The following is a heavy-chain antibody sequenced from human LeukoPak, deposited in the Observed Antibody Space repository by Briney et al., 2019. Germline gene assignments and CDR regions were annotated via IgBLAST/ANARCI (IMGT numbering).Heavy chain of an antibody. J-gene: IGHJ4*02. CDR3: ARGQLLFDY. CDR1: GFTFSSYG. CDR2: IWYDGNKK. D-gene: IGHD2-2*01. V-gene: IGHV3-33*01. Sequence: GGSLRLSCAASGFTFSSYGVHGVRQATGKGLEWVAVIWYDGNKKYYADSVKGRFTISRDNSKNTLYLQMNSLRAEDTAVYYCARGQLLFDYWGQGTLVTVSS.